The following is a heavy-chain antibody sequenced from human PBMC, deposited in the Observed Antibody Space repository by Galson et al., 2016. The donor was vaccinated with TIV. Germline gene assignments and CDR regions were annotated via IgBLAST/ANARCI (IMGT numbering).Heavy chain of an antibody. J-gene: IGHJ6*02. Sequence: SLRLSRAASEFTFSAYAVHWVRQAPGKGPEWVAIISYDASNKYYADSVKGRFTISRDNSKYTLYLQMNSLRAEDTAVYYCAREGGTYFDSYYYGMVVWGQGTTVTVSS. D-gene: IGHD1-26*01. V-gene: IGHV3-30*07. CDR3: AREGGTYFDSYYYGMVV. CDR1: EFTFSAYA. CDR2: ISYDASNK.